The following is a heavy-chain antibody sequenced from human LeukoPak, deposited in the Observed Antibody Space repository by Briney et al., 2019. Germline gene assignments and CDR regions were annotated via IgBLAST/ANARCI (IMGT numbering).Heavy chain of an antibody. Sequence: GGSLRLSCAASGFTFSNSAMNWVRQAPGKGLEWVSIIYSGGSTFYADSVKGRFTISRDNSKNTLYLQMNSLRAEDTAVYYCARGGSYLSAFDIWGQGTMVTVSS. CDR1: GFTFSNSA. J-gene: IGHJ3*02. CDR2: IYSGGST. CDR3: ARGGSYLSAFDI. D-gene: IGHD1-26*01. V-gene: IGHV3-53*01.